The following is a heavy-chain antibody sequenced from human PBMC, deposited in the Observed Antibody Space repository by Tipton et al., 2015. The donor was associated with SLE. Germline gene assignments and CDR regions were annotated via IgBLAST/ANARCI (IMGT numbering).Heavy chain of an antibody. Sequence: TLSLTCTVSGESISRGNFYWGWNRPHPGRGLEWVGYIYYRGTTHYNPSLTSRATISRDTSKNQFSLKLSSVTAADTAVYYCASSYSGYAYAFDIWGQGTMVTVSS. CDR3: ASSYSGYAYAFDI. J-gene: IGHJ3*02. D-gene: IGHD5-12*01. CDR2: IYYRGTT. V-gene: IGHV4-31*03. CDR1: GESISRGNFY.